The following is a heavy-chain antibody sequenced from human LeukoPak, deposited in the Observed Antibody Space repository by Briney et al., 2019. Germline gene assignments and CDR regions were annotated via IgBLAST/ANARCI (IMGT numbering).Heavy chain of an antibody. J-gene: IGHJ4*02. CDR1: GFTFDDYA. Sequence: GRSLRLSCAASGFTFDDYAMHWVRQAPGKGLEWVSGISWNSGSIGYADSVKGRFTISRDNAKNSLYLQMNSLRAEDTALYYCAKAEGDIAVAGTFDYWGQGTLVTVSS. V-gene: IGHV3-9*01. CDR3: AKAEGDIAVAGTFDY. D-gene: IGHD6-19*01. CDR2: ISWNSGSI.